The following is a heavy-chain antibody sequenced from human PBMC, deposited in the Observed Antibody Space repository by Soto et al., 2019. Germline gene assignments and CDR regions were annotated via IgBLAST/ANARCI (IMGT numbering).Heavy chain of an antibody. D-gene: IGHD3-22*01. CDR1: GGSISSDEYY. CDR3: ARDHCRSGNCYNGMDV. J-gene: IGHJ6*02. CDR2: VHYTGST. V-gene: IGHV4-30-4*01. Sequence: QVQLQESGPGLVKPSQTLSLTCTVSGGSISSDEYYWSWIRQPPGKGLEWIGCVHYTGSTNYSPSLKSRAANSLDTSKNQFSLKLRSVTAADTAIYYCARDHCRSGNCYNGMDVWGQGTTVTVSS.